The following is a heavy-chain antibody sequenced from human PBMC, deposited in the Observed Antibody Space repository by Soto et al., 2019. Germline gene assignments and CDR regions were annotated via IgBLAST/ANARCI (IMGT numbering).Heavy chain of an antibody. V-gene: IGHV5-51*01. CDR1: GYSFTSYW. Sequence: PGESLKISCKGSGYSFTSYWIGWVRQMPGKGLEWMGIIYPGDSDTRYSPSFQGQVTISADKSISTAYLQWSSLKASDTAMYYCARVIEMATNYFDYWGQGTLVTVSP. J-gene: IGHJ4*02. CDR2: IYPGDSDT. D-gene: IGHD5-12*01. CDR3: ARVIEMATNYFDY.